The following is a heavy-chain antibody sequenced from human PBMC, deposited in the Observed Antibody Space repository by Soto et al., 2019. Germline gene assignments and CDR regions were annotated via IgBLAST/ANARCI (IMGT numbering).Heavy chain of an antibody. CDR3: AKERGVGFGDPLYYYYYGMDV. V-gene: IGHV3-43*01. D-gene: IGHD3-10*01. Sequence: GGSLRLSCAASGFTFDDYTMHWVRQAPGKGLEWVSLISWDGGSTYYADSVKGRFTISRDNSKNSLYLQMNSLRTEDTALYYCAKERGVGFGDPLYYYYYGMDVWGQGTTVTVSS. CDR2: ISWDGGST. CDR1: GFTFDDYT. J-gene: IGHJ6*02.